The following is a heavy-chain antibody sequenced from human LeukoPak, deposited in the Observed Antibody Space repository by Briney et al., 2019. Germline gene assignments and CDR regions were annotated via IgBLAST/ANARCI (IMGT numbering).Heavy chain of an antibody. V-gene: IGHV4-34*01. D-gene: IGHD3-10*01. CDR2: INHSGST. Sequence: SETLSLTCAVYGGSFSGYYWSWIRQPPGKGLEWIGEINHSGSTNCNPSLKSRVTISLDTSRNQFSLKLNSVTAADTAVYHCAKSNGYGLVDIWGQGTMVTVSS. CDR3: AKSNGYGLVDI. J-gene: IGHJ3*02. CDR1: GGSFSGYY.